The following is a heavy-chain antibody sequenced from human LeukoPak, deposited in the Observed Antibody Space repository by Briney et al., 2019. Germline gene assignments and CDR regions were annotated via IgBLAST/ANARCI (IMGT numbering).Heavy chain of an antibody. CDR2: VSNSGSYT. J-gene: IGHJ4*02. D-gene: IGHD6-19*01. CDR3: ARSRGAGPGAYFDY. CDR1: GXTFSNEY. Sequence: PGGSLRLSCAAPGXTFSNEYVSWIRQAPGKGLEWVSYVSNSGSYTNYADSVRGRFTISRDNAKNSLYLQMNSLRAEDTAVYYCARSRGAGPGAYFDYWGQGTLITVSS. V-gene: IGHV3-11*03.